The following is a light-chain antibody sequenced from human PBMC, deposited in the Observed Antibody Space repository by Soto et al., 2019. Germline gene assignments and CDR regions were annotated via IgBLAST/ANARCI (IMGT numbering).Light chain of an antibody. J-gene: IGKJ2*01. CDR2: GAS. CDR3: QHYGGSPYT. V-gene: IGKV3-20*01. CDR1: QSVASIY. Sequence: EIVLTQSPGTLSLSPGERATLSCRASQSVASIYLAWYQQKPGQAPRLVIYGASSRATGIPDRFSGSGSGTDFTLTISRLEPEDFAVYFCQHYGGSPYTFGQGTKLEIK.